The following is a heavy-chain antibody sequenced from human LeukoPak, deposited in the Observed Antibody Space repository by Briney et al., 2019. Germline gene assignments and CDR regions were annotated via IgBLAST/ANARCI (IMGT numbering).Heavy chain of an antibody. J-gene: IGHJ6*03. D-gene: IGHD1-1*01. CDR3: ARDGYSSREAYYMDV. Sequence: PGGSLRLSCAASGFTFSGYAMHWVRQAPGKGLEWVAVISYDGNNKYYADSVKGRFTISRDNSKNTLYLQMNSLRAEDTAVYYCARDGYSSREAYYMDVWGKGTTVTVSS. CDR1: GFTFSGYA. CDR2: ISYDGNNK. V-gene: IGHV3-30-3*01.